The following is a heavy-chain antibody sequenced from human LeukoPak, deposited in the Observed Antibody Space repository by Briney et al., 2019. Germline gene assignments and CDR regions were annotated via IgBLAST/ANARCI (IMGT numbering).Heavy chain of an antibody. D-gene: IGHD3-22*01. Sequence: SETLSLTCTVSGGSISSYYWGWIRQPPGKGLDWIGSIYYSGSTYYNPSLKSRFTISVDTSKDQFSLKLSSVTAADTAVYYCVNYYDSSDYQQPNHFDYWGQGTLVTVSS. V-gene: IGHV4-39*01. CDR3: VNYYDSSDYQQPNHFDY. J-gene: IGHJ4*02. CDR2: IYYSGST. CDR1: GGSISSYY.